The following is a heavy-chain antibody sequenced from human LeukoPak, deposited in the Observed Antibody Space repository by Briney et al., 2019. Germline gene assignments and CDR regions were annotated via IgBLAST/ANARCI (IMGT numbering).Heavy chain of an antibody. CDR3: AKDPGRFYYFDY. D-gene: IGHD3-10*01. J-gene: IGHJ4*02. Sequence: PGRSLRLSCAASGFTFDDYAMHWVRQAPGKGLEWVSGISWNSGSIGYADSVKGRFTISRDNAKNSLYLQMNSLRAEDTAVYYCAKDPGRFYYFDYWGQGTLVTVSS. CDR2: ISWNSGSI. CDR1: GFTFDDYA. V-gene: IGHV3-9*01.